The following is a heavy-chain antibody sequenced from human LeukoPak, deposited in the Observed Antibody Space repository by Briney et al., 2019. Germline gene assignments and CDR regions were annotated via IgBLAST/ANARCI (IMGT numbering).Heavy chain of an antibody. V-gene: IGHV1-8*01. CDR2: MNPNSGNT. Sequence: GASVKVSCKASGYTFTSYDINWVRQATGQGLEWMGWMNPNSGNTGYAQKFQGRVTMTRNTSISTAYMELSSLRSGDTAVYYCARGCSSTSCSDYWGQGTLVTVSS. CDR3: ARGCSSTSCSDY. CDR1: GYTFTSYD. D-gene: IGHD2-2*01. J-gene: IGHJ4*02.